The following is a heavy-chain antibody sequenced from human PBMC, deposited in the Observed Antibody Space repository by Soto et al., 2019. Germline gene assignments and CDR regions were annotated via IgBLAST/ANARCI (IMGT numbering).Heavy chain of an antibody. D-gene: IGHD5-18*01. Sequence: GGSLRLSCAASGFTFSNAWMSWVRQAPGKGLEWVGRIKSKTDGGTTEYSAPGKGSFTISRDESKNTLYLQMISLKTADAALYYCAISGYSYGFDYWGQGTLVTVSS. CDR3: AISGYSYGFDY. V-gene: IGHV3-15*01. CDR1: GFTFSNAW. CDR2: IKSKTDGGTT. J-gene: IGHJ4*02.